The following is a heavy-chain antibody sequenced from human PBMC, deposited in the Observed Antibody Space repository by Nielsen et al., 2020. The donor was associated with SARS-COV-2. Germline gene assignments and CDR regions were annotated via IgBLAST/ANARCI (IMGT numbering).Heavy chain of an antibody. D-gene: IGHD3-16*01. Sequence: ASVKVSCKASGYTFTSYGISWVRQAPGQGLEWMGWISAYNGNTNYAQKLQGRVTMTTDTSTSTAYMELRSLRSDDTAVYYCARDLGRRGGRPGAFDIWGQGTMVTVSS. CDR2: ISAYNGNT. CDR1: GYTFTSYG. CDR3: ARDLGRRGGRPGAFDI. J-gene: IGHJ3*02. V-gene: IGHV1-18*01.